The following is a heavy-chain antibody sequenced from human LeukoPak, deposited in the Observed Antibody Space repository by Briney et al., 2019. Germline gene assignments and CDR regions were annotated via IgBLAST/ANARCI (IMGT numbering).Heavy chain of an antibody. CDR1: GYTLTELS. CDR3: ATAVAATPELIFDY. Sequence: ASVKVSCKVSGYTLTELSMHWVRQAPGKGLEWMGGFDPEDGETIYAQKFQGRVTMTEDTSTDTAYMELSSLRSEDTAVYYCATAVAATPELIFDYWGQGTLVTVSS. D-gene: IGHD2-15*01. CDR2: FDPEDGET. J-gene: IGHJ4*02. V-gene: IGHV1-24*01.